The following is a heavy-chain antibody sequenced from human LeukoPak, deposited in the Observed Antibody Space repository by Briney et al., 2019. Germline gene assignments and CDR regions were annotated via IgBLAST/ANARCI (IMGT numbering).Heavy chain of an antibody. CDR1: GGSFSANY. V-gene: IGHV4-34*01. CDR3: ARWGYYSHMCRYHKYYFTC. Sequence: PSETLSLTCAVYGGSFSANYGSWIRQAPGKGLEWIAEINHVGSTNYNPSLKSRVTISVDASKNHVSLNLSSVTAADTAVYYCARWGYYSHMCRYHKYYFTCWGQASLVTVSS. CDR2: INHVGST. D-gene: IGHD3-10*01. J-gene: IGHJ4*02.